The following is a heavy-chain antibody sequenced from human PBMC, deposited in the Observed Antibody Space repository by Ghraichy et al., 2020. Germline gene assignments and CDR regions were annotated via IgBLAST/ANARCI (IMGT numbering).Heavy chain of an antibody. CDR3: AKDADYGDSSPFDY. D-gene: IGHD4-17*01. V-gene: IGHV3-30*18. J-gene: IGHJ4*02. CDR1: GFTFSSYG. CDR2: ISYDGSNK. Sequence: GGSLRLSCAASGFTFSSYGMHWVRQAPGKGLEWVAVISYDGSNKYYADSVKGRFTISRDNSKNTLYLQMNSLRAEDTAVYYCAKDADYGDSSPFDYWGQGTLVTVSS.